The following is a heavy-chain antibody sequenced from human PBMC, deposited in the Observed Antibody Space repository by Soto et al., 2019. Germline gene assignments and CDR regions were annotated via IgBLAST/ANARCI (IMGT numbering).Heavy chain of an antibody. V-gene: IGHV4-30-4*01. D-gene: IGHD3-22*01. CDR1: GASVNSGDYY. Sequence: QVQLQESGPGLVKASQTLSLTCTVSGASVNSGDYYWRWVRQPPGRGLEWIGYIHYSETIYYNSSLKSRVPILVETFKNQFSLEVSSVTAADTAVYYCARAHRYYDYPDIWGQGTTVTVSS. CDR2: IHYSETI. CDR3: ARAHRYYDYPDI. J-gene: IGHJ3*02.